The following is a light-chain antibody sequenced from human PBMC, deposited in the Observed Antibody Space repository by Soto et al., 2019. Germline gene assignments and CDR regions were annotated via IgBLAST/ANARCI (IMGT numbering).Light chain of an antibody. CDR3: SSYTSSSTRV. CDR1: SSDVGGYNY. Sequence: QSVLTQPASVSGSPGQSITISCTGTSSDVGGYNYVSWYQQHPGKAPKLMIYEVSNRPSGVSNRFSGSKSGNTASQTISGLQAEDEADYYCSSYTSSSTRVFGGGTKLTFL. CDR2: EVS. V-gene: IGLV2-14*01. J-gene: IGLJ3*02.